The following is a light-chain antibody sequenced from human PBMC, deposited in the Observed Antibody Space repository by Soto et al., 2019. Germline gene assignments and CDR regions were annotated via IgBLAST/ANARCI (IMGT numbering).Light chain of an antibody. Sequence: NFMLTQPHSVSESPGKTVTISCTRSSGSIASNYVQWYQQRPGSAPTTVIYEDNQRPSGVPDRFSGSIDSSSNSASLTISGLKTEDEADYYCQSYDSSNDVVFGGGTKLIVL. CDR1: SGSIASNY. CDR2: EDN. V-gene: IGLV6-57*04. J-gene: IGLJ2*01. CDR3: QSYDSSNDVV.